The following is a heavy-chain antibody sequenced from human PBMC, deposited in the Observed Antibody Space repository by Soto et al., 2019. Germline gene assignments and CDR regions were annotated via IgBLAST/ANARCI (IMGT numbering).Heavy chain of an antibody. J-gene: IGHJ6*02. V-gene: IGHV1-69*13. Sequence: SVKVSCKASGGTFSNYAISWVRQAPGQGLEWVGATIPMIGTSNYAQNFQGRVSITADESTSTAYMELSSLRSEDTAGYYCARGVRTGFYGMEVWGQGTTVTVSS. CDR1: GGTFSNYA. D-gene: IGHD3-10*01. CDR2: TIPMIGTS. CDR3: ARGVRTGFYGMEV.